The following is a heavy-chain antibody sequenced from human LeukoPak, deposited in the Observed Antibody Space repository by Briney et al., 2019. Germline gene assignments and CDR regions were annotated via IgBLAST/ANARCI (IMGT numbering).Heavy chain of an antibody. CDR2: IYTSGST. V-gene: IGHV4-4*07. D-gene: IGHD3-10*01. Sequence: SETLSLTCTVSGGSISSYYWSWIRQPAGKGLEWIGRIYTSGSTNYNPTLKSRVTMSVDTSKNQFSLKLSSVTAADTAVYYCARESMVRGNDAFDIWGQGTMVTVSS. CDR1: GGSISSYY. CDR3: ARESMVRGNDAFDI. J-gene: IGHJ3*02.